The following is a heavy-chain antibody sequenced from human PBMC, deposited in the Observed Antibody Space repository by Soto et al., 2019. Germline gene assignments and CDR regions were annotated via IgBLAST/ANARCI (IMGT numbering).Heavy chain of an antibody. Sequence: QVQLQEPGPGLVKPSETLSLTCTVSGGSISSYYWSWIRQPPGKGLEWIGYIYYSGSTNYNPSLKSRVTISVDTSKNQFSLKLSSVTAADTAVYYCARVGVTTDLDYWGQGTLVTVSS. V-gene: IGHV4-59*01. CDR3: ARVGVTTDLDY. J-gene: IGHJ4*02. CDR2: IYYSGST. CDR1: GGSISSYY. D-gene: IGHD4-17*01.